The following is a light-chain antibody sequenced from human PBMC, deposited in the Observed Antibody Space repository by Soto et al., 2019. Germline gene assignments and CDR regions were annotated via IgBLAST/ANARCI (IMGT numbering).Light chain of an antibody. Sequence: EIELTQSPATLSLSPGERATLSCRASQSVTSYLGWYQQKAGQAPRLLIYDFSNRATGIPARFSGSGFGTDFTLTISNLEPEDFAVYYCQQRYNWPRTFGQGTKVEIK. CDR1: QSVTSY. CDR2: DFS. J-gene: IGKJ1*01. V-gene: IGKV3-11*01. CDR3: QQRYNWPRT.